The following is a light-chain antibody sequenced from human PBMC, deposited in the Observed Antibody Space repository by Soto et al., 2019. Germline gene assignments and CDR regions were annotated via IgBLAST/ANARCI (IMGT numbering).Light chain of an antibody. V-gene: IGKV3D-15*01. CDR3: QQYNNWPPLT. CDR1: QSVSSN. J-gene: IGKJ4*01. CDR2: GAS. Sequence: EIVMTQSPATLSVSPGERATLSCRASQSVSSNLAWYQQKPGQAPRLLIYGASTRATGIPARFSGSGSGTEVTLTISSLQSEDVAVYYCQQYNNWPPLTFGGGTKVEIK.